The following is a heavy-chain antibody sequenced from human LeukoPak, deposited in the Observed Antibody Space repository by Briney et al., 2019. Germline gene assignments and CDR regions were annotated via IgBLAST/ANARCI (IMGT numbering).Heavy chain of an antibody. Sequence: ASVKVSCKASGYTFTSYGISWVRQAPGQGLEWMGWISAYNGNTNYAQKLQGRVTMTTDTSTSTAYMELRSLRPDDTAVYYCARLYYDFWSGYHGLIYWGQGTLVTVSS. CDR1: GYTFTSYG. CDR3: ARLYYDFWSGYHGLIY. D-gene: IGHD3-3*01. J-gene: IGHJ4*02. V-gene: IGHV1-18*01. CDR2: ISAYNGNT.